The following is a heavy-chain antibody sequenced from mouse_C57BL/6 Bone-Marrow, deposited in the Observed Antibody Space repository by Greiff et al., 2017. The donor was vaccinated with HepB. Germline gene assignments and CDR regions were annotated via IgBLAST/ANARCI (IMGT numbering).Heavy chain of an antibody. CDR3: SRKGNWGYFDY. CDR2: IYPGSGNT. D-gene: IGHD4-1*01. Sequence: VQVVESGAELVRPGASVKLSCKASGYTFTDYYINWVKQRPGQGLEWIARIYPGSGNTYYNEKFKGKATLTAEKSSSTAYMQLSSLTSEDSAVYFCSRKGNWGYFDYWGQGTTLTVSS. J-gene: IGHJ2*01. CDR1: GYTFTDYY. V-gene: IGHV1-76*01.